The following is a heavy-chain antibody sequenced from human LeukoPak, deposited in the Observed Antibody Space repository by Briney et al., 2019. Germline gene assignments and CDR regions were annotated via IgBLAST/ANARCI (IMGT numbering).Heavy chain of an antibody. CDR1: GYTLTELS. CDR3: ARGSATRPGDYYYYYMDV. CDR2: FDPEDGET. Sequence: GASVKVSCKVSGYTLTELSMHWVRQAPGKGLEWMGGFDPEDGETIYAQKFQGRVTMTEDTSTDTAYMELSSLRSEDTAVYYCARGSATRPGDYYYYYMDVWGKGTTVTVSS. D-gene: IGHD5-24*01. V-gene: IGHV1-24*01. J-gene: IGHJ6*03.